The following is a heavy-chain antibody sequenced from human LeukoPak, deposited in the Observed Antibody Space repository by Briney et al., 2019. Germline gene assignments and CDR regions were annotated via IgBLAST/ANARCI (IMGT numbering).Heavy chain of an antibody. D-gene: IGHD6-19*01. CDR2: INQDGSEK. J-gene: IGHJ4*02. Sequence: PGGSLRLSCAASGFTFSSYSMNWVRQAPGKGLEWVANINQDGSEKNYVDSVKDRFTISRDNAKNSMFLQMNSLRAEDTAVYYCARGGDYSSGWPYWGQGTLVTVSS. CDR1: GFTFSSYS. CDR3: ARGGDYSSGWPY. V-gene: IGHV3-7*01.